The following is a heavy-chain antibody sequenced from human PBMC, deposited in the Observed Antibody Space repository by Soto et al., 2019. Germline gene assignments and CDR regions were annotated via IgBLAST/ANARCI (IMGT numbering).Heavy chain of an antibody. V-gene: IGHV1-69*13. CDR3: ARGHIAAAGSEGDHYYYYGMDV. CDR1: GYTFTSYA. J-gene: IGHJ6*02. Sequence: SVKVSCTDSGYTFTSYAISWVRQAPGQGLEWMGGIIPIFGTANYAQKFQGRVTITADESTSTAYMELSSLRSEDTAVYYCARGHIAAAGSEGDHYYYYGMDVWGQGTTVTVSS. D-gene: IGHD6-13*01. CDR2: IIPIFGTA.